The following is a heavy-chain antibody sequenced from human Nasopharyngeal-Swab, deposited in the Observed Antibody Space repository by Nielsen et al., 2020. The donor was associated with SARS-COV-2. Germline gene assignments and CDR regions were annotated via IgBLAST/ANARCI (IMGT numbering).Heavy chain of an antibody. V-gene: IGHV3-23*01. CDR3: AKGLEQQLSPLYYYYYYGMDV. D-gene: IGHD6-13*01. CDR2: ISGSGGST. CDR1: GFTFSSYA. Sequence: ESLKISCAASGFTFSSYAMSWVRQAPGKGLEWVSAISGSGGSTYYADSVKGRFTISRDNSKNTLYLQMNSLRAEDTAVYYCAKGLEQQLSPLYYYYYYGMDVWGQGTTVTVSS. J-gene: IGHJ6*02.